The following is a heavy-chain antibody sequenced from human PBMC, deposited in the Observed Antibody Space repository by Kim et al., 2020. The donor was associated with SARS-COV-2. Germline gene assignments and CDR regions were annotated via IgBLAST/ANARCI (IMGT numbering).Heavy chain of an antibody. D-gene: IGHD2-2*01. CDR3: AIGHTQPVAGIGY. CDR1: GFTFSNYA. Sequence: GGSLRLSCAASGFTFSNYAMSWVRQAPGMGLEWVAFISDSVCSTYYAYPVKVRFTFSIYISNNTLFPQMPILRSEATAPYYCAIGHTQPVAGIGYWGQGT. CDR2: ISDSVCST. V-gene: IGHV3-23*01. J-gene: IGHJ4*03.